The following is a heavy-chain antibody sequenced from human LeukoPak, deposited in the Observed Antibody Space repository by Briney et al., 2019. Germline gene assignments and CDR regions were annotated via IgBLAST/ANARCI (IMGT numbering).Heavy chain of an antibody. D-gene: IGHD1-26*01. CDR1: GFTFSSYS. CDR2: ISSSSSTI. CDR3: ACGYYLRGYFQH. J-gene: IGHJ1*01. Sequence: GGSLRFSCAASGFTFSSYSMNWVRQAPGKGLEWVSYISSSSSTIYYADSVKGRFTISRDNAKNSLYLQMNSLRAEDTAVYYCACGYYLRGYFQHWGQGTLVTVSS. V-gene: IGHV3-48*04.